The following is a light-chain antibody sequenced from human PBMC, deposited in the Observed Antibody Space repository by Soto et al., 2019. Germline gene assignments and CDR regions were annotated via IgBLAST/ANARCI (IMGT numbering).Light chain of an antibody. Sequence: VVTQEPSLTVSPGGTVTLTCGSSTGAVTSGHYPYWFQQKPGQAPRTLIYDTSNKHSWTPARFSGSLLGGKAALTLSGAQPEDEAEYYCLLSYSGAKVVFGGGTKVTVL. J-gene: IGLJ2*01. CDR2: DTS. CDR3: LLSYSGAKVV. CDR1: TGAVTSGHY. V-gene: IGLV7-46*01.